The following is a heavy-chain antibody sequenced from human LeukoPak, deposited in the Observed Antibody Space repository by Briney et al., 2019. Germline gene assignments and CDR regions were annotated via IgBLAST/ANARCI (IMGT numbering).Heavy chain of an antibody. V-gene: IGHV3-66*01. CDR1: GFTVSSYY. CDR2: TSSSGST. D-gene: IGHD3-16*01. J-gene: IGHJ4*02. CDR3: ARDHRIGGS. Sequence: PGGSLRLSCAASGFTVSSYYMSWVRQAPGKGLEWVSFTSSSGSTYSADSVRGRFTISRDNSKNTLYLQMNSLRADDTAVYFCARDHRIGGSWGQGTLVTVSS.